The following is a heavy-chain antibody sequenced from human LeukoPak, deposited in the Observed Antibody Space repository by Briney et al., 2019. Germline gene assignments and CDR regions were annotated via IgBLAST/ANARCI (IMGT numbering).Heavy chain of an antibody. CDR2: ISGSGGST. CDR1: GFTFSSYG. V-gene: IGHV3-23*01. Sequence: GGSLRLSCAASGFTFSSYGMSWVRQAPGKGLEWVSAISGSGGSTYYADSVKGRFTISRDNSENTLYLQMNSLRAEDTAVYYCXXXXXXSSGYYHYFDYWGQGTLVTVSS. D-gene: IGHD3-22*01. CDR3: XXXXXXSSGYYHYFDY. J-gene: IGHJ4*02.